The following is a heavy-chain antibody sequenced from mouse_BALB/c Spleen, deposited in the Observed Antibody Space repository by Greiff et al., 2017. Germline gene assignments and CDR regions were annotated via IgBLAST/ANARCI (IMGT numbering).Heavy chain of an antibody. CDR3: ASYSNYYAMDY. V-gene: IGHV2-9*02. J-gene: IGHJ4*01. D-gene: IGHD2-1*01. Sequence: VMLVESGPGLVAPSQCLSITCTASGFSLTSYGVHWVRQPQGKGLEWLGVIWAGGSTNYNSALMSRLSIIKDNSKSQVFLKMNSLQTDDTAMYYCASYSNYYAMDYWGQGTSVTVSS. CDR1: GFSLTSYG. CDR2: IWAGGST.